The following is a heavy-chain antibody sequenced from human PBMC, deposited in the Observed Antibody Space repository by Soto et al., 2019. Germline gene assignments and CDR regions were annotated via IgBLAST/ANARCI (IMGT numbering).Heavy chain of an antibody. CDR3: ARGWVSGMDV. CDR1: GGSITNFY. D-gene: IGHD1-26*01. Sequence: QVQLQESGPGLVKPSETLSLTCTVSGGSITNFYWTWIRQPPGKGLEWIGFMSYTGGTNYNPSLNSRVTISVDTSKGQFSLELRSVTAADTAVYYCARGWVSGMDVWGQGTTVTVSS. J-gene: IGHJ6*01. V-gene: IGHV4-59*01. CDR2: MSYTGGT.